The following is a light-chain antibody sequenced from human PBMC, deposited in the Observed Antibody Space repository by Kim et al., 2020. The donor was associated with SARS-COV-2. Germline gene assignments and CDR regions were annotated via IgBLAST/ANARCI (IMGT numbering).Light chain of an antibody. CDR1: QGIGRD. CDR3: LQDYDFPWT. J-gene: IGKJ1*01. V-gene: IGKV1-6*01. Sequence: ASVGDTVTITWRASQGIGRDLAWYQQKPGTAPTLLICHTAKLHTGFPSRFSGSSSGADFTLTITSLQPEDFATYYCLQDYDFPWTFGQGTKVDIK. CDR2: HTA.